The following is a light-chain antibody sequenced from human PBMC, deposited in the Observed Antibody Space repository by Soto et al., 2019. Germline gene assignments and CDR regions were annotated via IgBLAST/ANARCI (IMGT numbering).Light chain of an antibody. CDR1: SSDVGSYNR. CDR3: ISYKTDDTFL. V-gene: IGLV2-18*02. CDR2: EVS. J-gene: IGLJ1*01. Sequence: QSALTQPPSVSGSPGQSVTISCTGTSSDVGSYNRVSWYQQPPGTAPKLMIYEVSNRPSGVPDRFSGSKSGNTASLTISGLQAEDEADYYCISYKTDDTFLFGTGTKVTVL.